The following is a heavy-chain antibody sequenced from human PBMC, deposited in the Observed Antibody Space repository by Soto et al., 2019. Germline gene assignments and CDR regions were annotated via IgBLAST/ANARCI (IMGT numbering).Heavy chain of an antibody. J-gene: IGHJ6*02. CDR1: GYSFTSYW. CDR3: ARLVGAFYYYYGMDV. D-gene: IGHD1-26*01. V-gene: IGHV5-51*01. Sequence: GESLKISCKGSGYSFTSYWIGWVRQMPGKGLEWMGIIYPGDSDTRYSPSFQGQVTISADKSISTAYLQWSSLKASDTAMYYCARLVGAFYYYYGMDVWGQGTTVAVYS. CDR2: IYPGDSDT.